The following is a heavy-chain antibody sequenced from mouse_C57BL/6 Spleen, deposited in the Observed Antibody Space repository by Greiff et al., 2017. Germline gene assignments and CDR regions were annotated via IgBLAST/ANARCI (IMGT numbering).Heavy chain of an antibody. D-gene: IGHD1-1*01. Sequence: EVQLQQSGAELVKPGASVKLSCTASGFTFTGYYMHWVKQRPEQGLEWIGRIDPEDGETKYAPKFQGKATVTAETSSNTAYLQLSSLTSEDTAVYFCDRGNYGSSYAWFAYWGKGTLVTVSA. J-gene: IGHJ3*01. CDR2: IDPEDGET. CDR3: DRGNYGSSYAWFAY. CDR1: GFTFTGYY. V-gene: IGHV14-2*01.